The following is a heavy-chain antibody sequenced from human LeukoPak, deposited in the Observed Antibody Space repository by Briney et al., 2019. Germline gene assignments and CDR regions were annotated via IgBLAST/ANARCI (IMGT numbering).Heavy chain of an antibody. CDR1: GFNLNYYA. J-gene: IGHJ4*02. V-gene: IGHV3-30*04. D-gene: IGHD3-22*01. CDR3: ARDYDSSGYHPAEGGY. CDR2: IANDANGRNE. Sequence: PGGSLRLSCSAAGFNLNYYALNWVRQTPGAGLEWVALIANDANGRNEHYADSVRGRFIISRDTSKNTVSLQMNGLNVDDTAVYYCARDYDSSGYHPAEGGYWGQGTRVTVSS.